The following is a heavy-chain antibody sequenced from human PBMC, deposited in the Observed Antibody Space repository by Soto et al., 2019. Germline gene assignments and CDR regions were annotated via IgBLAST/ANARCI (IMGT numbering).Heavy chain of an antibody. J-gene: IGHJ4*02. D-gene: IGHD1-26*01. CDR2: ISYDGSNK. Sequence: GGSLRLSCAASGFTFSSYAMHWVRQAPGKGLEWVAVISYDGSNKYYADSVKGRFTISRDNSKNTLYLQMNSLRAEDSAVYYCARETGVGGGFDYWCQGTLVTVSS. CDR3: ARETGVGGGFDY. CDR1: GFTFSSYA. V-gene: IGHV3-30*04.